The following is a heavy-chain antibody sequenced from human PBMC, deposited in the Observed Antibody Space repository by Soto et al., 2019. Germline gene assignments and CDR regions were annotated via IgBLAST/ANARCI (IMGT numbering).Heavy chain of an antibody. CDR2: ILYSGIT. V-gene: IGHV4-59*01. Sequence: QVQLQESGPGLVKPSETLSLTCTVSGGSISSYYWSWIRQPPGKGLEWIGCILYSGITNYNPSLTRRVTLSVDTSTNHFSLKLSSVTAADTAVYYCARRRGPHDYSGQGTLVTVSS. J-gene: IGHJ4*02. CDR1: GGSISSYY. CDR3: ARRRGPHDY.